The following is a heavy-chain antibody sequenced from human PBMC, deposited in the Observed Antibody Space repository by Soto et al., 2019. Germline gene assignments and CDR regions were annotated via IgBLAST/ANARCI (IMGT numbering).Heavy chain of an antibody. J-gene: IGHJ6*02. V-gene: IGHV3-21*01. CDR2: ISSSSSYI. D-gene: IGHD3-3*01. Sequence: GGSLRLSCAASGFTFSSYSMNWVRQAPGKGLEWVSSISSSSSYIYYADSVKGRFTISRDNAKNSLYLQMNSLRAEDTAVYYCARDLSLWSGHQQHGMDVWGQGTTVTVSS. CDR1: GFTFSSYS. CDR3: ARDLSLWSGHQQHGMDV.